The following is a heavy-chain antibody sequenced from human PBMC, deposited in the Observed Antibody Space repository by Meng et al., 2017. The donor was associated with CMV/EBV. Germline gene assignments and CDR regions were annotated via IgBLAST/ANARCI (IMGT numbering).Heavy chain of an antibody. J-gene: IGHJ4*02. CDR2: ISSSSSTI. D-gene: IGHD6-6*01. CDR1: GFTFSSYG. Sequence: ESLKISCAASGFTFSSYGMHWVRQAPGKGLEWVSYISSSSSTIYYADSVKGRFTISRDNAKNSLYLQMNSLRAEDTAVYYCARGLAARPWDYWGQGTLVTVSS. CDR3: ARGLAARPWDY. V-gene: IGHV3-48*04.